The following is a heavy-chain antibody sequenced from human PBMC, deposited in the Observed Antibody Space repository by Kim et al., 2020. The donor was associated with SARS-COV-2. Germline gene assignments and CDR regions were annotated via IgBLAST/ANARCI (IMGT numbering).Heavy chain of an antibody. CDR3: AKVWSGSSLDY. Sequence: TYYADSVKGRFTISRDNSKNTLYLQMNSLRAEDTAVYYCAKVWSGSSLDYWGQGTLVTVSS. V-gene: IGHV3-23*01. J-gene: IGHJ4*02. D-gene: IGHD1-26*01. CDR2: T.